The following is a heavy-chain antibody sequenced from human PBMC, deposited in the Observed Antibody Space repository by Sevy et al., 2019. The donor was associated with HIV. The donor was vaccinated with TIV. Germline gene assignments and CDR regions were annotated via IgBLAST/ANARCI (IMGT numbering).Heavy chain of an antibody. D-gene: IGHD3-10*01. CDR1: GFTFSNVW. Sequence: GGSLRLSCATSGFTFSNVWMTWVRQAPGKGLEWVGSIKSKSDGETTDYAEPVIDRFTISRDDSKNMLNLEMSSLKSEDTAIYYCPSGFHYGSGTFSSWGQGTLVTVSS. CDR3: PSGFHYGSGTFSS. CDR2: IKSKSDGETT. J-gene: IGHJ5*02. V-gene: IGHV3-15*01.